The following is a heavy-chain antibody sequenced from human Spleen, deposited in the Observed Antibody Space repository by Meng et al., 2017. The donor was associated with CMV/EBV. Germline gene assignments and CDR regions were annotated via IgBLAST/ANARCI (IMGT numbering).Heavy chain of an antibody. CDR3: ASPIILVPAVVDYYYGVDV. CDR1: GYTFTDYF. CDR2: SNPKSGGT. D-gene: IGHD2-2*01. Sequence: ASVQVSCKASGYTFTDYFIHWVRQAPGQGLEWMGWSNPKSGGTHYAQKFQARVTMTRDTSISTGYMELSRLRSDDSAVYYCASPIILVPAVVDYYYGVDVWGRGTTVTVSS. J-gene: IGHJ6*02. V-gene: IGHV1-2*02.